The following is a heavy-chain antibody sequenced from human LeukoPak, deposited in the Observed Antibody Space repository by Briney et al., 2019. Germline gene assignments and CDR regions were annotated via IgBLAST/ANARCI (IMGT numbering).Heavy chain of an antibody. CDR3: ARARATVTFDY. J-gene: IGHJ4*02. D-gene: IGHD4-17*01. CDR1: GGSISSYY. Sequence: NPSETLSLTCTVSGGSISSYYWSWIRQPPGKGLEWIGYIYYSGSTNYNPSLKSRVTISVDTSKNQFSLKLSSVTAADTAVYYCARARATVTFDYWGQGTLVTVSS. V-gene: IGHV4-59*01. CDR2: IYYSGST.